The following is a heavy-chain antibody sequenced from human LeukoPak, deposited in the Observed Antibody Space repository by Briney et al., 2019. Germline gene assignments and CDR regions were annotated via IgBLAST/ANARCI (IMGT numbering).Heavy chain of an antibody. D-gene: IGHD6-6*01. J-gene: IGHJ4*02. V-gene: IGHV4-39*07. CDR2: IYYSGST. CDR1: GGSISSSSYY. CDR3: ARASSSSGVADY. Sequence: SETLSLTCTVSGGSISSSSYYWGWIRQSPGKGLEWIGSIYYSGSTYYNPSLKSRVTISVDTSKNQFSLKLSSVTAADTAVYYCARASSSSGVADYWGQGTLVTVSS.